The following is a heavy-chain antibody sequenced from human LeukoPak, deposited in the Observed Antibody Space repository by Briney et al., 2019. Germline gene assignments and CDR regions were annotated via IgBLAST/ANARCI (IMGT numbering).Heavy chain of an antibody. CDR2: MYSSGSP. CDR1: GGSISSDSHY. V-gene: IGHV4-61*02. D-gene: IGHD5-24*01. CDR3: ARGRDGWGFDY. Sequence: SQTLSLTCTVFGGSISSDSHYWGWIRQPAGKGLEWIGRMYSSGSPDYNPSLQSRVIISVDTSKNQFSLRLSSVTAADTAVYYCARGRDGWGFDYWGQGTLVTVSS. J-gene: IGHJ4*02.